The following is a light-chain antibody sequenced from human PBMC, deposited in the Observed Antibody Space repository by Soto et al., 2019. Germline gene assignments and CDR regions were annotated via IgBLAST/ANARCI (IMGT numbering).Light chain of an antibody. V-gene: IGKV1-6*01. CDR1: QGIKSH. CDR2: AAS. J-gene: IGKJ1*01. CDR3: LQDYKYPLT. Sequence: AIQMTQSPSSLSAFVGARVTLTCRASQGIKSHLAWFQQKPGEAPKLLIYAASTLHSGVPSRFSGSGSGTDFTLTISSLQPEDFATYYCLQDYKYPLTFGHGTRVEIK.